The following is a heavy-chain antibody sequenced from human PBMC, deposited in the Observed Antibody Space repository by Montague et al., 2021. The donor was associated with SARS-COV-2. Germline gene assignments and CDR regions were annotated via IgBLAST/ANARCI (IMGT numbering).Heavy chain of an antibody. CDR1: GFTFSSYA. V-gene: IGHV3-30-3*01. J-gene: IGHJ4*02. Sequence: SLRLSCAASGFTFSSYAMHWVRQAPGKGLEWVAVISYDGSNKYYADSVKGRFTISRDNSKNTLYLQMNSLRAEDTAVYYCAREQVATIDGFDYWGQGTLVTVSS. CDR2: ISYDGSNK. CDR3: AREQVATIDGFDY. D-gene: IGHD5-12*01.